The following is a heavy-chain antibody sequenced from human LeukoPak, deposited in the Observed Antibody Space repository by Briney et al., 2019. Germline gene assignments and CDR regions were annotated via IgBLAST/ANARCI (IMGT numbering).Heavy chain of an antibody. J-gene: IGHJ4*02. V-gene: IGHV3-23*01. CDR2: ISGSGGST. D-gene: IGHD3-22*01. Sequence: GGSLRLSCAASGYTFSSYAMSWVRQAPGKGLEWVSAISGSGGSTYYADSVKGRFTISRDNSKNTLYLQMDSLRAEDTAVYYCAKFFYYDSSGSPGWGQGTLVTVSS. CDR3: AKFFYYDSSGSPG. CDR1: GYTFSSYA.